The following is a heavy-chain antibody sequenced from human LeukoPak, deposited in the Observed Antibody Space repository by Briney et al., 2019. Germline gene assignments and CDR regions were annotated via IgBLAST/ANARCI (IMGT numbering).Heavy chain of an antibody. CDR2: IYYSGNT. CDR3: ARRNDFDV. Sequence: ASETLSLTCTVSGGSISGDHWNWIRQPPGKGLEWIGNIYYSGNTNYNPSLKSRVTISVDTSKNQFSLELSSVTAADTAVYYCARRNDFDVWGQGTMVTVSS. CDR1: GGSISGDH. V-gene: IGHV4-59*08. J-gene: IGHJ3*01.